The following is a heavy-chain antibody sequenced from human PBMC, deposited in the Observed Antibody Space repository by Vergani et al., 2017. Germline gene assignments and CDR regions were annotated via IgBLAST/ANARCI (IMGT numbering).Heavy chain of an antibody. J-gene: IGHJ6*02. V-gene: IGHV4-34*01. Sequence: QVQLQQWGAGLLKPSETLSLTCAVYGGSFSGYYWSWIRQPPGKGLEWIGEINHSGSTNYNPSLKSRVTISVDTSKNQFSLKLSSGTAADTAVYYCARVRIQLWLGGMDVWGQGTTVTVSS. CDR1: GGSFSGYY. CDR2: INHSGST. D-gene: IGHD5-18*01. CDR3: ARVRIQLWLGGMDV.